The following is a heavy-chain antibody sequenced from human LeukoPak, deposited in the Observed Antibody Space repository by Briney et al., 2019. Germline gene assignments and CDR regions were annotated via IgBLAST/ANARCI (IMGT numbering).Heavy chain of an antibody. J-gene: IGHJ4*02. CDR2: IYYSGST. V-gene: IGHV4-59*01. D-gene: IGHD6-13*01. Sequence: PSETLSLTCTVSGGSISSYYWSWIRQPPGKGLEWIGYIYYSGSTNYSPSLKSRVTISVDTSKNQFSLKLSSVTAADTAVYYCARAAAGTGGFDYWGQGTLVTVSS. CDR1: GGSISSYY. CDR3: ARAAAGTGGFDY.